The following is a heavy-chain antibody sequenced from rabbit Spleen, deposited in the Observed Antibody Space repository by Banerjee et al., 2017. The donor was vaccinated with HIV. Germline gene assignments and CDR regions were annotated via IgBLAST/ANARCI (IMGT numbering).Heavy chain of an antibody. CDR2: IDTSSGST. V-gene: IGHV1S40*01. D-gene: IGHD4-1*01. J-gene: IGHJ4*01. CDR3: ARDLAGVIGWNFNL. Sequence: QSLEESGGGLVKPGGTLTLTCKASGIDFSRGDDMCWVHQAPGKGLEWSGCIDTSSGSTWYASWAKGRFTISKPSPTTVTLQMTSLTAADTATYFCARDLAGVIGWNFNLWGPGTLVTVS. CDR1: GIDFSRGDD.